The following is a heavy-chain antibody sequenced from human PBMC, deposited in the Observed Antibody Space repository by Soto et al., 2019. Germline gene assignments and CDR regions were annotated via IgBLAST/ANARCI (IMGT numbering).Heavy chain of an antibody. D-gene: IGHD3-16*01. V-gene: IGHV3-23*01. CDR2: ISGSGGHV. CDR1: GFSFSSHS. J-gene: IGHJ4*02. Sequence: EVQLMESGGALVQPGGSLRLSCVASGFSFSSHSVTWVRQAPGKGPEWVSTISGSGGHVYYVDSVKGRFTISRDTSKNTLYLQMNSLGAEDKALYYCAKSHLGVMAPFDYWGQGILVTVSS. CDR3: AKSHLGVMAPFDY.